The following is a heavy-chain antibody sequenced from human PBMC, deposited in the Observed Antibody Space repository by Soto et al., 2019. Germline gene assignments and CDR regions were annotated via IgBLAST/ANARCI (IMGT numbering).Heavy chain of an antibody. D-gene: IGHD6-13*01. CDR1: GFTFSSYG. Sequence: GGSLRLSCAASGFTFSSYGMHWVRQAPGKGLEWVAVISYDGSNKYYADSVKGRFTISRDNSKNTLYLQMNSLRAEDTAVYYCAKVYSSSWPYFDYWGQGTLVTVSS. CDR2: ISYDGSNK. V-gene: IGHV3-30*18. J-gene: IGHJ4*02. CDR3: AKVYSSSWPYFDY.